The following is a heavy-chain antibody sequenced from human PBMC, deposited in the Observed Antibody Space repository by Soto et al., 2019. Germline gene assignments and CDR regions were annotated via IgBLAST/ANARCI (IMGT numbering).Heavy chain of an antibody. D-gene: IGHD2-2*01. CDR2: IRPIFRTP. J-gene: IGHJ6*02. CDR1: GGTFSNSA. Sequence: QVQLDQSGAEVKKPGSSVKLSCKASGGTFSNSAISWVRQAPGQGLEWMGGIRPIFRTPDYAQKFQARVPITADESTSTADMELSGLNPDETAVYYWARDKDRLQLGGNYYYILDVWGQGTTVTVSS. V-gene: IGHV1-69*12. CDR3: ARDKDRLQLGGNYYYILDV.